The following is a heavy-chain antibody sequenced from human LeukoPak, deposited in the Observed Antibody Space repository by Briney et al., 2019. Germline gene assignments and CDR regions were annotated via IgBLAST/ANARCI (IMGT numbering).Heavy chain of an antibody. J-gene: IGHJ5*02. CDR2: IYYSGST. CDR3: ARAGLVFVARRYNWFDP. D-gene: IGHD1-26*01. V-gene: IGHV4-59*12. CDR1: GGSISSYY. Sequence: SETLSLTCTVSGGSISSYYWSWIRQPPGKGLEWIGYIYYSGSTNYNPSLKSRVTISVDTSKNQFSLKLSSVTAADTAVYYCARAGLVFVARRYNWFDPWGQGTLVTVSS.